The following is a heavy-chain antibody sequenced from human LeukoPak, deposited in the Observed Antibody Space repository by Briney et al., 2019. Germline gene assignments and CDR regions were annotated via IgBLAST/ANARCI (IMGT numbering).Heavy chain of an antibody. CDR3: ARDVMYSSDSHFDY. Sequence: SETLSLTCAVYDGSISSYYWSWFRQPAGKGLEWIGRIYTSGSTNYNPSLKSRVTMSVDTSKNQFSLRLSSVTAADTAVYYCARDVMYSSDSHFDYWGQGTLVTVSS. CDR1: DGSISSYY. D-gene: IGHD3-22*01. J-gene: IGHJ4*02. V-gene: IGHV4-4*07. CDR2: IYTSGST.